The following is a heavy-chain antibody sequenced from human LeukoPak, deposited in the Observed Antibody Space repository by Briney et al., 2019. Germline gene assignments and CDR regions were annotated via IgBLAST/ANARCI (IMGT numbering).Heavy chain of an antibody. CDR3: SRVERSSINNYYYYMAV. CDR2: SRGRAHGGTT. V-gene: IGHV3-49*03. J-gene: IGHJ6*03. Sequence: GGSLRLSCTAFGFTFGENAMIWFRQSPGKGLEWVRLSRGRAHGGTTEYAASVMGRFTMSRDDSKNIAYLQMNSLETEDTAVYYCSRVERSSINNYYYYMAVWGKGTSVTVSS. CDR1: GFTFGENA. D-gene: IGHD2-2*01.